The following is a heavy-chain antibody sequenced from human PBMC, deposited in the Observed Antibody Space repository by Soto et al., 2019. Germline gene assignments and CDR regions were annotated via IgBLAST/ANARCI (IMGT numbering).Heavy chain of an antibody. CDR1: GYTFTSYG. CDR2: ISAYNGNT. D-gene: IGHD6-13*01. V-gene: IGHV1-18*01. CDR3: ARGKIAAAPLTYYYYGMDV. Sequence: GASVKVSCKASGYTFTSYGISWVRQAPGQGLEWMGWISAYNGNTNYAQKLQGRVTMTTDTSTSTAYMELRSLRSDDTAVYYCARGKIAAAPLTYYYYGMDVWGQGTTVTVSS. J-gene: IGHJ6*02.